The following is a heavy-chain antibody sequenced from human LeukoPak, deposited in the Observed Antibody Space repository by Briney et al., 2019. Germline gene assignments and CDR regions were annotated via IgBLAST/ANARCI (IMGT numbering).Heavy chain of an antibody. D-gene: IGHD2/OR15-2a*01. Sequence: PGGSLRLSCAASGFTFSSYNMNWVRQAPGKGREWVSSISSSSDYIYYADSVKGRFTISRDNAKNSLYLQMKSLRAEDTAVYYCARGKTSQNIVTRKTYNWFDPWGQGTLVTVSS. V-gene: IGHV3-21*01. CDR2: ISSSSDYI. J-gene: IGHJ5*02. CDR1: GFTFSSYN. CDR3: ARGKTSQNIVTRKTYNWFDP.